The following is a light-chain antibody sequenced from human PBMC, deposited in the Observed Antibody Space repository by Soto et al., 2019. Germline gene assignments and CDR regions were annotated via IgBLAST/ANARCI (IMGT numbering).Light chain of an antibody. CDR2: GAS. J-gene: IGKJ1*01. Sequence: MTQSPSTLSVSPGESATLSCRASQSVSSNLAWYQQKPGQAPSLLIYGASIRATGIPARFSGSGSGTDFTLTINSLQSEDFAVYYCQQYNNWPPWTFGPGTKVEIK. CDR1: QSVSSN. V-gene: IGKV3-15*01. CDR3: QQYNNWPPWT.